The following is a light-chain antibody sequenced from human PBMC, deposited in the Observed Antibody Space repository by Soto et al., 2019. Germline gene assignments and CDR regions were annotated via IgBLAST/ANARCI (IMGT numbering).Light chain of an antibody. CDR1: QNIGDTY. J-gene: IGKJ4*01. CDR3: HQYSRSPVTFSPLT. CDR2: GVS. Sequence: EIVLTQTPATLPLSPGERVTLSCRASQNIGDTYLAWYQQKPGQAPRLLIYGVSARGTGISDRFSASGSGTDLTLSISRLEPDDFAVYYCHQYSRSPVTFSPLTFGGGSKVEI. V-gene: IGKV3-20*01.